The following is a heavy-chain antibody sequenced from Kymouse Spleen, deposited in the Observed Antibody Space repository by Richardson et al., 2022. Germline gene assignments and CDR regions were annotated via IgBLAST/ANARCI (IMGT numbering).Heavy chain of an antibody. J-gene: IGHJ3*02. Sequence: QVQLVQSGAEVKKPGASVKVSCKASGYTFTSYAMHWVRQAPGQRLEWMGWINAGNGNTKYSQKFQGRVTITRDTSASTAYMELSSLRSEDTAVYYCARDGTMVRGDAFDIWGQGTMVTVSS. V-gene: IGHV1-3*01. CDR3: ARDGTMVRGDAFDI. CDR2: INAGNGNT. CDR1: GYTFTSYA. D-gene: IGHD3-10*01.